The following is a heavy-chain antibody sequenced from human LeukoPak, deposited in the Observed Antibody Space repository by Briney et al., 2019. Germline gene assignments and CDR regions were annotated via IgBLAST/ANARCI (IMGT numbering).Heavy chain of an antibody. D-gene: IGHD6-19*01. V-gene: IGHV6-1*01. CDR3: ARGDHQTIAVAGVYSH. CDR1: GDSVSSNSAA. J-gene: IGHJ4*02. CDR2: TYYRSKWYN. Sequence: SQTLSLTCAISGDSVSSNSAAWNWIRQSPSRGLEWLGRTYYRSKWYNDYAVSVKSRITINPDTSKNQFSLQLNSVTPEDTAVYYCARGDHQTIAVAGVYSHWGQGTLVTVSS.